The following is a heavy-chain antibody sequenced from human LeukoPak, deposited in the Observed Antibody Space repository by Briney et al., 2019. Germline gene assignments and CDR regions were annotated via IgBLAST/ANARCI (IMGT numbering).Heavy chain of an antibody. CDR2: INPSGGST. J-gene: IGHJ4*02. CDR1: GYTFTSYY. Sequence: ASVKVSCTASGYTFTSYYMHWVRQAPGQGLEWMGIINPSGGSTSYAQKFQGRVTMTRDMSTSTVYMELSSVTAADTAVYYCATGRRRIAAAGYRWWGQGTLVTVSS. D-gene: IGHD6-13*01. CDR3: ATGRRRIAAAGYRW. V-gene: IGHV1-46*01.